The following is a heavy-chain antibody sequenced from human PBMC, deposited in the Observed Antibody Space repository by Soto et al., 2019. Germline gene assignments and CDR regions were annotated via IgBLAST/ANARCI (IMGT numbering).Heavy chain of an antibody. CDR3: AKKGRRYGGNRGPYYGMDV. CDR1: GFTFSSYG. Sequence: PGGSLRLSCAASGFTFSSYGMHWVRQAPGKGLEWVAVISYDGSNKYYADSVKGRFTISRDNSKNTLYLQMNSLRAEDTAVYYCAKKGRRYGGNRGPYYGMDVRGQGTTVTVSS. CDR2: ISYDGSNK. V-gene: IGHV3-30*18. D-gene: IGHD2-15*01. J-gene: IGHJ6*02.